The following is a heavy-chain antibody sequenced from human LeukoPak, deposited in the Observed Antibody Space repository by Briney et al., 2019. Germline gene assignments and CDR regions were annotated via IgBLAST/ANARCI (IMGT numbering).Heavy chain of an antibody. CDR2: INHSGSP. J-gene: IGHJ3*02. CDR3: ARHRRRGGTFHAFDI. V-gene: IGHV4-34*01. Sequence: PSETLSLTCAVYGGSFSDYYWTWIRQPPGKGLEWIGKINHSGSPNYNPSLKSRVTISLDTSKYQFSLRLSSVTAADTAVYYCARHRRRGGTFHAFDIWSQGTMVTVSS. CDR1: GGSFSDYY. D-gene: IGHD3-16*01.